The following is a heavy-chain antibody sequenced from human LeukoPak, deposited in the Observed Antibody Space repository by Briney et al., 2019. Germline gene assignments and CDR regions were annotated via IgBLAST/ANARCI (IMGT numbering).Heavy chain of an antibody. V-gene: IGHV3-30*04. Sequence: GGSLRLSCAASGFTFSSYAMHWVRRAPGKGLEWVAVISYDGSNKYYADSVKGRFTISRDNSKNTLYLQMNSLRAEDTAVYYCARDRRDYCGGDCYPNDYYYGMDVWGQGTTVTVSS. J-gene: IGHJ6*02. CDR1: GFTFSSYA. CDR2: ISYDGSNK. D-gene: IGHD2-21*02. CDR3: ARDRRDYCGGDCYPNDYYYGMDV.